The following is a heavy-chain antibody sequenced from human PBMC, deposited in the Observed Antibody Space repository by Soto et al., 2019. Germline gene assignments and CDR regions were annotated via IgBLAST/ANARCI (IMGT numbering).Heavy chain of an antibody. CDR2: IYYSGNT. J-gene: IGHJ5*02. Sequence: QVQLQESGPGLVKPSETLSLTCTVSGGSISNYYWRWIRQPPEKGPEWIGHIYYSGNTNYNPSLESRVTISVDASKNQFSLKLRSLTAADTAIYYCVRDTGYNYGYYRWFDPWGQGTLVTVSS. V-gene: IGHV4-59*01. CDR3: VRDTGYNYGYYRWFDP. CDR1: GGSISNYY. D-gene: IGHD5-18*01.